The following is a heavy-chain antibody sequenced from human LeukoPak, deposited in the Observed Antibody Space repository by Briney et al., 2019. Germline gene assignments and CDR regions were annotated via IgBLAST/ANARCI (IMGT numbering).Heavy chain of an antibody. Sequence: GESLKISCKGSGYSFTDYWIGWVRQMPGKGLDWMGIIYPGDSDTRYSPSFQGQVTISADKSISTAYLQWSSLKASDTAMYYCASHRAGGGSGLGHWGQGTLVTVSS. CDR1: GYSFTDYW. V-gene: IGHV5-51*01. CDR2: IYPGDSDT. D-gene: IGHD2-15*01. CDR3: ASHRAGGGSGLGH. J-gene: IGHJ4*02.